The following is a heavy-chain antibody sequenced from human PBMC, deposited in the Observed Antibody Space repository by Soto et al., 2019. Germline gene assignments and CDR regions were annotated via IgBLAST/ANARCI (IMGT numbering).Heavy chain of an antibody. CDR3: ARARGSGSYYIPTYYYYGMDV. CDR1: GGSFSGYY. D-gene: IGHD3-10*01. Sequence: SETLSLTYAVYGGSFSGYYWSWIRQPPGKGLEWIGEINHSGSTNYNPSLKSRVTISVDTSKNQFSLKLSSVTAADTAVYYCARARGSGSYYIPTYYYYGMDVWGQGTTVTVSS. J-gene: IGHJ6*02. V-gene: IGHV4-34*01. CDR2: INHSGST.